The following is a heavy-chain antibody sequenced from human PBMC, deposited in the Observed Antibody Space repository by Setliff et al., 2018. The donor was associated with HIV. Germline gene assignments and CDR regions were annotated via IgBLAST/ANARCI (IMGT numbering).Heavy chain of an antibody. V-gene: IGHV1-46*01. J-gene: IGHJ3*02. CDR3: ASAGAWQRNALDI. Sequence: GASVKVSCKPSGYSFTNHYMHWVRQAPVQGLEWMGVINPTGGSTRNTQKFQGRVAMTRDTSTSTVYMELSSLRSEDTAVYYCASAGAWQRNALDIWGQGAMVTVSS. D-gene: IGHD5-12*01. CDR1: GYSFTNHY. CDR2: INPTGGST.